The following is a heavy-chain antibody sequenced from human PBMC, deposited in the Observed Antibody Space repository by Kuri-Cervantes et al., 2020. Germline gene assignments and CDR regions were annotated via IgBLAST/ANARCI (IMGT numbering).Heavy chain of an antibody. Sequence: APVKVSCKASGYTFTSYGISWVRQAPGQGLEWMGWISAYNGNTNYAQKLPGRVTMTTDTSTSTAYMELRSLRSDDTAVYYCARGLRSEQQLTAYGMDVWGQGTTVTVSS. CDR1: GYTFTSYG. CDR3: ARGLRSEQQLTAYGMDV. J-gene: IGHJ6*02. V-gene: IGHV1-18*01. CDR2: ISAYNGNT. D-gene: IGHD6-13*01.